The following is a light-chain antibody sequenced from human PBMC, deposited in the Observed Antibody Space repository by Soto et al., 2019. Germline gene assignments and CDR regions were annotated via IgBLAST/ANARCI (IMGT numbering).Light chain of an antibody. CDR2: YDS. CDR1: NIGTKS. Sequence: SYELTQPPSVSVAPGKTARITCGGNNIGTKSVHWYQQKPGQAPVLVIYYDSDRPSGIPERFSGSNSGNTATLTISRVDAGDEADYSCQVWDSSSDHVVFGGGTKLTVL. J-gene: IGLJ2*01. CDR3: QVWDSSSDHVV. V-gene: IGLV3-21*04.